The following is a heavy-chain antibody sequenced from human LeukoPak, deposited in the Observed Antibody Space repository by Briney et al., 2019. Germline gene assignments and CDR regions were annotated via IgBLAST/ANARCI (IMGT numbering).Heavy chain of an antibody. V-gene: IGHV1-8*01. CDR3: ARGSVLEDYYYYYMDV. CDR1: GYTFTSYD. CDR2: MNPNSGNT. J-gene: IGHJ6*03. Sequence: ASVKVSCKASGYTFTSYDINWVRHAPGQGSEWMGWMNPNSGNTGYAQKFQGRVTMTRNTSISTAYMELSSLRSEDTAVYYCARGSVLEDYYYYYMDVWGKGTTVTVSS. D-gene: IGHD3-3*01.